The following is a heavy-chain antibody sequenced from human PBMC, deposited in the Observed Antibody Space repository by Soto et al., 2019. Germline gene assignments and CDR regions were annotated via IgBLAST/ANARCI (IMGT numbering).Heavy chain of an antibody. D-gene: IGHD1-1*01. CDR3: ARPRSTSGPTDNDLDV. CDR1: GYDFATYW. CDR2: IYPGDSDT. V-gene: IGHV5-51*01. Sequence: HGESLKISCKGSGYDFATYWIGWVRQMPGKGLEWMGIIYPGDSDTKYSPSFQGQVTISVDKSISTAYLQWSSLKASDTAMYYCARPRSTSGPTDNDLDVWGQGTTVTVSS. J-gene: IGHJ6*02.